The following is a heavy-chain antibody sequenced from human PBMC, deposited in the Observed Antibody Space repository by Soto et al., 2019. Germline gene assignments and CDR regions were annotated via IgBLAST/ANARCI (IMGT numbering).Heavy chain of an antibody. V-gene: IGHV3-21*01. CDR2: ISSTSSYR. Sequence: EVQLVESGGGLVKPGGSLRLSCAASGFTFSSYSMNWVRQAPGKGLEWVSVISSTSSYRYYVDSVKGRFTISRDNAKKSLYLQMNSLRVEDTAVYYCARDSYDSLREGMDVWGQGTTVTVAS. CDR1: GFTFSSYS. D-gene: IGHD3-3*01. J-gene: IGHJ6*02. CDR3: ARDSYDSLREGMDV.